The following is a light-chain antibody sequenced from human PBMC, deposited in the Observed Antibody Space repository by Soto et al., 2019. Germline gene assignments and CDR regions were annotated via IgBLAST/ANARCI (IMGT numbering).Light chain of an antibody. Sequence: QSVLSQPPSVSGAPGQRVTISCTGSSSNIGAGYDVHWYQQLPGRAPKLLIYGNTNRPSGVPDRFSGSKSGTSASLAITGLQAEDEADYYCLSFDSSLSVVFGGVTKLPVL. CDR2: GNT. V-gene: IGLV1-40*01. J-gene: IGLJ2*01. CDR1: SSNIGAGYD. CDR3: LSFDSSLSVV.